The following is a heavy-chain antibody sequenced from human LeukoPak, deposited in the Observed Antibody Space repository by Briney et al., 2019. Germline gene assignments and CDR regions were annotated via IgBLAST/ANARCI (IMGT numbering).Heavy chain of an antibody. CDR1: GGTFSSYA. Sequence: SVKVSCKASGGTFSSYAISWVRQAPGQGLEWMGGIIPIFGTANYAQKFQGRVTITADESTSTAYMELSSLRSEDTAVYYCAREGYGYYYGMDVWGQGTTVTVSS. V-gene: IGHV1-69*01. D-gene: IGHD5-18*01. CDR2: IIPIFGTA. J-gene: IGHJ6*02. CDR3: AREGYGYYYGMDV.